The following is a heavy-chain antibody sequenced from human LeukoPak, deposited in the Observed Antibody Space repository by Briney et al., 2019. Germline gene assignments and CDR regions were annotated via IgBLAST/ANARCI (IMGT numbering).Heavy chain of an antibody. CDR3: AKDVNTNVEYYFDY. D-gene: IGHD2-2*01. Sequence: GGSLRLSCAASGFTFDDYAMHWVRQTPGKGLEWVSGISWNSGSLYYADSVKGRFTISRDNPKNLLYLQMNSLRAEDMALYYCAKDVNTNVEYYFDYWGQGTLVTVSS. J-gene: IGHJ4*02. CDR1: GFTFDDYA. V-gene: IGHV3-9*03. CDR2: ISWNSGSL.